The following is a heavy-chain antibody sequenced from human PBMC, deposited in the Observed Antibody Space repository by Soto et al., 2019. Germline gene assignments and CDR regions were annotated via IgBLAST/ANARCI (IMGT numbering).Heavy chain of an antibody. CDR3: ARDRAPYCSGSSCHLDYYPYYGMDV. Sequence: ASVKVSCKASGYPFQNYPIHWVRQAPGQRPEWMGWINGGTGDTRSSQRFQDRVTMTRDTSASTAYMELSSLRSEDTAVYFCARDRAPYCSGSSCHLDYYPYYGMDVWG. J-gene: IGHJ6*02. CDR1: GYPFQNYP. D-gene: IGHD2-2*01. CDR2: INGGTGDT. V-gene: IGHV1-3*01.